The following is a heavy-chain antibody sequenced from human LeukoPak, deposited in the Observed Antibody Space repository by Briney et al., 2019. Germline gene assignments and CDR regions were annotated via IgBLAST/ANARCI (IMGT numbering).Heavy chain of an antibody. Sequence: SETLSLTCTVSGGSMSTSYWTWIRQPPGKGLECIGYIYHTGDINYNPSLNSRVTISLDTSKNQFSLKVTSVTAADTAVYCCARGTRELPSWGQGTLVTVSS. D-gene: IGHD1-7*01. J-gene: IGHJ5*02. V-gene: IGHV4-59*08. CDR1: GGSMSTSY. CDR3: ARGTRELPS. CDR2: IYHTGDI.